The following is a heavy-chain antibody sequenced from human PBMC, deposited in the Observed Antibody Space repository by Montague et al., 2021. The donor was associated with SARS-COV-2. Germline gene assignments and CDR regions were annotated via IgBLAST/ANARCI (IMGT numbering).Heavy chain of an antibody. CDR1: GGSFSDYY. D-gene: IGHD4-11*01. Sequence: SETLSLTCTVYGGSFSDYYWSWIRQSPGKGLEWIGEINHIGTTNYNPSLTSRVSISKDTSKNQISLRLNSVTAADTAVYYCARGVLTIHKLVTVMAGASNCFDAWGQGTLVTVSS. V-gene: IGHV4-34*01. J-gene: IGHJ5*02. CDR3: ARGVLTIHKLVTVMAGASNCFDA. CDR2: INHIGTT.